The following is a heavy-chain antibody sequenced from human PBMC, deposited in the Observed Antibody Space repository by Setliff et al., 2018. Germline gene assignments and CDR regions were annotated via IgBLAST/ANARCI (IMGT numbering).Heavy chain of an antibody. CDR3: ARDLDYQYYYDSSGRDAFDI. J-gene: IGHJ3*02. D-gene: IGHD3-22*01. CDR2: LSASNGNR. V-gene: IGHV1-18*01. Sequence: ASVKVSCKASGYTFTNYGVSWVRQALGQGLEWMGWLSASNGNRNYAQKLQGRVTMTTDTSTSTAYMELRSLRSDDTAVYYCARDLDYQYYYDSSGRDAFDIWGQGTMVTVSS. CDR1: GYTFTNYG.